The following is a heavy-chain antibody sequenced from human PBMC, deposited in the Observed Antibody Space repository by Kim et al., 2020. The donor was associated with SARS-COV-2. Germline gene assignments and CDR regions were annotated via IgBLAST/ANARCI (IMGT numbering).Heavy chain of an antibody. CDR2: IYSGGST. CDR3: ARESGSSRVPNYYYYYGMDV. V-gene: IGHV3-53*01. J-gene: IGHJ6*02. CDR1: GFTVSSNY. D-gene: IGHD6-13*01. Sequence: GGSLRLSCAASGFTVSSNYMSWVRQAPGKGLEWVSVIYSGGSTYYADSVKGRFTISRDNSKNTLYLQMNSLRAEDTAVYYCARESGSSRVPNYYYYYGMDVWGQGTTVTVSS.